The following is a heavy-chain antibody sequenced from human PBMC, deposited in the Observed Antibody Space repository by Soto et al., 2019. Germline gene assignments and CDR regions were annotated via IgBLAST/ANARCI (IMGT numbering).Heavy chain of an antibody. CDR1: GFTLSDYY. CDR2: ISSSGSTI. CDR3: AKETVFTAVEDK. Sequence: GGSLRLSCAASGFTLSDYYMSWIRQAPGKGLEWVSYISSSGSTIYYADYVKGRFTISRDNSRNTLYLQMNSLKADDTAVYYCAKETVFTAVEDKWGQGTLVTVSS. V-gene: IGHV3-11*01. J-gene: IGHJ4*02. D-gene: IGHD3-10*02.